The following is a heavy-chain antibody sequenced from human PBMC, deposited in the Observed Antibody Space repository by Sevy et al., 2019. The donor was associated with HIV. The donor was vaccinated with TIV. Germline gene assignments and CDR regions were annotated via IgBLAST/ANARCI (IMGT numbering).Heavy chain of an antibody. Sequence: ASVKVSCKASGGTFSSSAISWVRQAPGQGLEWMGEIFPIFGTAKYAQKFQGRVTISADESTSTAYMELSSLRSEDTAVYFCASGLGVSVDFWGQGTLVTVSS. D-gene: IGHD3-3*01. V-gene: IGHV1-69*13. CDR1: GGTFSSSA. J-gene: IGHJ4*02. CDR2: IFPIFGTA. CDR3: ASGLGVSVDF.